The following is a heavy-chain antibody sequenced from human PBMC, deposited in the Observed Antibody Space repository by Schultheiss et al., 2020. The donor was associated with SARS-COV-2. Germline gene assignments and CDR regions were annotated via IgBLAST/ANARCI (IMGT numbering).Heavy chain of an antibody. V-gene: IGHV3-15*01. CDR1: GFTFSNAW. Sequence: GGSLRLSCAASGFTFSNAWMSWVRQAPGKGLEWVGRIKSKTDGGTTDYAAPVKGRFTISRDDSKNTLYLQMNSLKTEDTAVYYCTPGGAHRDNWFDPWGQGTLVTVSS. CDR3: TPGGAHRDNWFDP. D-gene: IGHD3-10*01. CDR2: IKSKTDGGTT. J-gene: IGHJ5*02.